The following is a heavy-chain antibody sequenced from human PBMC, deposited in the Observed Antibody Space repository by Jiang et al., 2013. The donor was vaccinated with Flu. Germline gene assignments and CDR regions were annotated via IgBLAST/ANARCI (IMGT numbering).Heavy chain of an antibody. CDR2: VSAYSGNA. V-gene: IGHV1-18*01. J-gene: IGHJ4*02. Sequence: GAEVKKPGASVKVSCKASGYTFTDYGISWVRQAPGQGLEWVGWVSAYSGNAKYAQKVQGRVTMTTKTSTTTAYMELTSLRSGDTAVYFCARDDGGTSGYYYSNYFDSWGQGTLVTVSS. D-gene: IGHD3-22*01. CDR1: GYTFTDYG. CDR3: ARDDGGTSGYYYSNYFDS.